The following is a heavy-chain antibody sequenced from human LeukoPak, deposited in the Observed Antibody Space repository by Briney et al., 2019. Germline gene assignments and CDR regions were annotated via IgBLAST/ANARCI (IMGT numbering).Heavy chain of an antibody. CDR3: ARELYSGSRHYFDY. Sequence: GGSLRLSCAASGFTFSSYGMHWVRQAPGKGLEWVAVISYDGSNKYYADSVKGRFTISRDNSKNTLYLQMNSLRAEDTAVYYCARELYSGSRHYFDYWGQGTLVTVSS. CDR2: ISYDGSNK. CDR1: GFTFSSYG. J-gene: IGHJ4*02. D-gene: IGHD1-26*01. V-gene: IGHV3-30*03.